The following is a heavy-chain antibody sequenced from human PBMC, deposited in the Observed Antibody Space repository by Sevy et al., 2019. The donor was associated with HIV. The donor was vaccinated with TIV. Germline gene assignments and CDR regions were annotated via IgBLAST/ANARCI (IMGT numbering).Heavy chain of an antibody. CDR2: ISSSGSTI. J-gene: IGHJ3*02. V-gene: IGHV3-11*01. D-gene: IGHD3-22*01. CDR1: GFTFSDYY. Sequence: GGSLRLSCAASGFTFSDYYMSWIRQAPGKGLEWVSYISSSGSTIYYADSVKGRFTISRDNAKNSLYLQMNSLRAEDTAVYYCARGDSSGYYSEGGDAFDIWGQGTMVTVSS. CDR3: ARGDSSGYYSEGGDAFDI.